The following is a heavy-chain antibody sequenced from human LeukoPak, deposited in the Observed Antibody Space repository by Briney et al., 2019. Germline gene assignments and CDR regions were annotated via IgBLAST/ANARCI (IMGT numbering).Heavy chain of an antibody. CDR3: ARGLVPFGAEYWFDP. D-gene: IGHD3-16*01. J-gene: IGHJ5*02. CDR2: INPNSGGT. CDR1: GYTFTGYY. Sequence: VSVKVSCKASGYTFTGYYMHWVRQAPGQGLEWMGWINPNSGGTNYAQKFQGRVTMTRDTSISTAYMELSRLRSDDTAVYYCARGLVPFGAEYWFDPWGQGTLVTVSS. V-gene: IGHV1-2*02.